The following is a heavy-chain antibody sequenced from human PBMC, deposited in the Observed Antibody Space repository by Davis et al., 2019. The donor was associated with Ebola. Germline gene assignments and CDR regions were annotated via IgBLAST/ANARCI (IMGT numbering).Heavy chain of an antibody. CDR2: INQDGSEK. Sequence: ETLSLTCAVYGGSFSGYYWSWIRQPPGKGLEWVANINQDGSEKYYVDSVNGRFTLSRDNAKNSLYLQMNSLIDEDTAVYYCARERIVVVPAAGRYNWFDPWGQGTLVTVSS. CDR3: ARERIVVVPAAGRYNWFDP. V-gene: IGHV3-7*01. D-gene: IGHD2-2*01. J-gene: IGHJ5*02. CDR1: GGSFSGYY.